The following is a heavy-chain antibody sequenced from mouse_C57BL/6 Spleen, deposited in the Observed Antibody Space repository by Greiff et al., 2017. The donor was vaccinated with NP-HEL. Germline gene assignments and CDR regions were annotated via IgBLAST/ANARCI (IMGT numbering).Heavy chain of an antibody. D-gene: IGHD2-3*01. CDR1: GYTFTSYW. V-gene: IGHV1-64*01. CDR2: IHPNSGST. J-gene: IGHJ2*01. CDR3: AREGGYSDYFDY. Sequence: VQLQQPGAELVKPGASVKLSCKASGYTFTSYWMHWVKQRPGQGLEWIGMIHPNSGSTNYNEKFKSKATLTVDKSSSTAYMQLSSLTSEDSAVYYCAREGGYSDYFDYWGQGTTLTVTS.